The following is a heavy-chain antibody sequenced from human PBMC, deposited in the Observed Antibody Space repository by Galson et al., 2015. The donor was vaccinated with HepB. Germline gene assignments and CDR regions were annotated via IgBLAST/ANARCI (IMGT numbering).Heavy chain of an antibody. CDR3: ARAIPGGPGQDYYSNPFRRSQRYFYYYMDV. J-gene: IGHJ6*03. V-gene: IGHV4-4*07. CDR1: GGSISSYY. D-gene: IGHD4-11*01. Sequence: ETLSLTCTVSGGSISSYYWNWIRQPAGKGLEWIGRIYSSGSTDDNPSLKSRVTMSVDTSKNQVSLKLNSVTAADTAVYYCARAIPGGPGQDYYSNPFRRSQRYFYYYMDVWGKGATVTVSS. CDR2: IYSSGST.